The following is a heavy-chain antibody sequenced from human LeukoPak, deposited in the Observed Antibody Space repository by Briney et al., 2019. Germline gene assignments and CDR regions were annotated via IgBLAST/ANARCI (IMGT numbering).Heavy chain of an antibody. CDR1: GYTFTGYY. CDR3: ARSPRGGDILTGSYFDY. CDR2: INPSGGST. D-gene: IGHD3-9*01. J-gene: IGHJ4*02. Sequence: ASVKVSCKASGYTFTGYYMHWVRQAPGQGLEWMGIINPSGGSTSYAQKFQGRVTMTRDTSTSTVYMELSSLRSEDTAVYYCARSPRGGDILTGSYFDYWGQGTLVTVFS. V-gene: IGHV1-46*01.